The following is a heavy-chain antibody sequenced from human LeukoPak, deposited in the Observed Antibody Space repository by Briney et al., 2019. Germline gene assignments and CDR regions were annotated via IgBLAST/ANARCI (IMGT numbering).Heavy chain of an antibody. Sequence: AASVKVSCKASGYTFTSYGISWVRQAPGQGLEWMGWISAYNGNTNYAQKLQGRVTMTTDTSTSTAYMELRSLRSDDTAVYYCARGYYDSSGYYYYYYYMDVWGKGTTVTVSS. D-gene: IGHD3-22*01. CDR3: ARGYYDSSGYYYYYYYMDV. V-gene: IGHV1-18*01. J-gene: IGHJ6*03. CDR1: GYTFTSYG. CDR2: ISAYNGNT.